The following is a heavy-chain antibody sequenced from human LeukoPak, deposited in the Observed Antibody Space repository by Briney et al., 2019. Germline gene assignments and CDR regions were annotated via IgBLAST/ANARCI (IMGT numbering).Heavy chain of an antibody. D-gene: IGHD2-15*01. CDR2: VNPDGSDK. CDR3: GRARSEDGGDF. V-gene: IGHV3-7*01. CDR1: GFIFSSYW. J-gene: IGHJ4*02. Sequence: GGSLRLSCAASGFIFSSYWMGWVRQAPGKGLEWVANVNPDGSDKYYVDSVEGRFTVSRDNPKNSLYLQMNSLRAEDTAVYYCGRARSEDGGDFWGQGTLVTVSS.